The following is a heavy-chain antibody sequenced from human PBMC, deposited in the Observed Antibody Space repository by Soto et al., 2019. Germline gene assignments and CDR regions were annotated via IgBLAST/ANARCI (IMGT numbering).Heavy chain of an antibody. CDR2: ISWNSGSI. V-gene: IGHV3-9*01. CDR3: PKDANVGALSY. CDR1: GFTFDDYA. D-gene: IGHD1-26*01. J-gene: IGHJ4*02. Sequence: EVQLVESGGGLVQPGRSLRLSCAASGFTFDDYAMHWVRQAPGKGLEWVSGISWNSGSIGYADSVKGRFTISSDNAKNSLYLQMKSMRAEDTALYDCPKDANVGALSYWGQGTLVTVSS.